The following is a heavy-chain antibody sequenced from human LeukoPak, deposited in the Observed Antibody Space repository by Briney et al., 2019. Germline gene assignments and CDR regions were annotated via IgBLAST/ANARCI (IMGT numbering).Heavy chain of an antibody. V-gene: IGHV4-31*03. D-gene: IGHD3-10*01. Sequence: SETLSLTCTVSGGSISSGGYYWSWIRQHPGKGLEWIGYIYYSGSTYYNPSLKSRVTISVDTSKNQFSLKLSSVTAADTAVYYCARDRFTMVRGVIPWARVDYYGMDVWGQGTTVTVSS. CDR2: IYYSGST. J-gene: IGHJ6*02. CDR3: ARDRFTMVRGVIPWARVDYYGMDV. CDR1: GGSISSGGYY.